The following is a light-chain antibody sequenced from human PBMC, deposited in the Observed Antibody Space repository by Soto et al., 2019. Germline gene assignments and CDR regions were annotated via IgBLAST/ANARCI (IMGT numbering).Light chain of an antibody. Sequence: DIVLTQYPGTLSLSPGEIATRSWRVSQSVSSYLAWYQQKPGQAPRLLIYDASTRATGIPARFSGSGSGTEFTLTISSLQSEDFAVYYCHQYNHWLTWTFGQGTKVDIK. J-gene: IGKJ1*01. CDR1: QSVSSY. CDR2: DAS. CDR3: HQYNHWLTWT. V-gene: IGKV3-15*01.